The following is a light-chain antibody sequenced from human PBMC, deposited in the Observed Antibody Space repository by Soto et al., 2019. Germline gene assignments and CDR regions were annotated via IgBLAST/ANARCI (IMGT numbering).Light chain of an antibody. J-gene: IGKJ1*01. V-gene: IGKV3-11*01. CDR3: QQRREWPRT. CDR2: DAS. Sequence: EIVLTQSPATLSLSPGERATLSCRASQSISSSLAWYQQKPGQAPRLLIYDASSRATGFPARFSGSGSGTDFTLTIGSLEPDDFAVYYCQQRREWPRTFGQGTKVDIK. CDR1: QSISSS.